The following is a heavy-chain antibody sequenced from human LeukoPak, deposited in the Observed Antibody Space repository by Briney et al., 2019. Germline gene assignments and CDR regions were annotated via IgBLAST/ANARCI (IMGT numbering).Heavy chain of an antibody. D-gene: IGHD3-22*01. Sequence: GGSLRLSCAASGFTVSSNYMSWVRQAPGKGLEWVSVIYSGGSTHYADSVKGRFTISRDNSKNTLYLQMNSLRAEDTAVYYCAREVLVVDNYFDYWGQGTLVTVSS. J-gene: IGHJ4*02. CDR3: AREVLVVDNYFDY. CDR1: GFTVSSNY. CDR2: IYSGGST. V-gene: IGHV3-66*01.